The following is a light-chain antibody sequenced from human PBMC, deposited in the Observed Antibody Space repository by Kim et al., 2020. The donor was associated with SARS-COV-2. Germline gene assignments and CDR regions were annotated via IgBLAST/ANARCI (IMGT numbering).Light chain of an antibody. Sequence: PPGERAALSCTSSQNVGTKLAWYQQKPGQAPRLLIYDASTRASGIPDRFFGSGSGTEFTLIIGRLQSEDFALYYCQQYHNWPPITFGQGTRLEIK. V-gene: IGKV3-15*01. CDR2: DAS. CDR1: QNVGTK. J-gene: IGKJ5*01. CDR3: QQYHNWPPIT.